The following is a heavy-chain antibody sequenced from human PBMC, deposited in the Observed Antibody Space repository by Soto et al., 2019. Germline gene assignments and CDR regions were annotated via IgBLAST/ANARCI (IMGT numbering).Heavy chain of an antibody. D-gene: IGHD1-26*01. Sequence: GASVKVSCKASGGTFSSYAISWVRQAPGQGLEWMGGIIPIFGTANYAQKFQGRVTITADESTSTAYMELSSLRSEDTAVYYCATGRYSIVGATTGAFDIWGQGTMVTVSS. V-gene: IGHV1-69*13. CDR3: ATGRYSIVGATTGAFDI. CDR1: GGTFSSYA. CDR2: IIPIFGTA. J-gene: IGHJ3*02.